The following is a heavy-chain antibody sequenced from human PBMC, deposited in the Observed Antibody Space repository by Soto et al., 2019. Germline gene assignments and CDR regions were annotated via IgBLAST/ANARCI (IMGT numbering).Heavy chain of an antibody. CDR2: IIPIFGTA. J-gene: IGHJ4*02. CDR1: GGTFSSYA. Sequence: ASVKVSCKASGGTFSSYAISWVRQAPGQGLEWMGGIIPIFGTANYAQKFQGRVTITADESTSTAYMGLSSLRSEDTAVYYCARVIPRYRYYDSSGYYYETFDYWGQGTLVTVS. V-gene: IGHV1-69*13. CDR3: ARVIPRYRYYDSSGYYYETFDY. D-gene: IGHD3-22*01.